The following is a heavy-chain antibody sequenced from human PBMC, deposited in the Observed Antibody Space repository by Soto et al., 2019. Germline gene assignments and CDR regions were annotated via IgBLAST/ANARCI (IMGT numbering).Heavy chain of an antibody. Sequence: SETLSLTCTVSGGSISSYYWSWIRQPPGKGLEWIGYIYYSGSTNYNPSLKSRVTISVDTSKNQFSLKLSSVTAADTAVYYCARRVDYVWGSYRYSHDAFDIWGQGTMVTVSS. V-gene: IGHV4-59*08. D-gene: IGHD3-16*02. CDR1: GGSISSYY. CDR2: IYYSGST. J-gene: IGHJ3*02. CDR3: ARRVDYVWGSYRYSHDAFDI.